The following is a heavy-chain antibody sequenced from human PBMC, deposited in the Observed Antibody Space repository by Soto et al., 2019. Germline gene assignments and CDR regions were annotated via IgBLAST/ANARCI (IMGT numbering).Heavy chain of an antibody. CDR1: GYTLTELS. V-gene: IGHV1-24*01. CDR3: ATATGYSSGWNGPRWFDP. J-gene: IGHJ5*02. CDR2: FDPEDGET. Sequence: RASVKVSCKVSGYTLTELSMHWVRQAPGKGLEWMGGFDPEDGETIYAQKFQGRVTMTEDTSTDTAYMELSSLRSEDTAVYYCATATGYSSGWNGPRWFDPWGQGTLVTVSS. D-gene: IGHD6-19*01.